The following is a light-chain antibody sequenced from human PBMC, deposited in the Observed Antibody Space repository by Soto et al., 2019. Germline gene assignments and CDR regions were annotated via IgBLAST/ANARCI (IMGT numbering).Light chain of an antibody. Sequence: ILLTQSPANLSLSPGERATLSCRASQSFSNYLAWYQQKPGQAPRLLISVASNRATGIPARFSGSGSGTDFTLTISSLESEDFAVYYCQQRGTFGQGTRLEIK. CDR1: QSFSNY. J-gene: IGKJ5*01. CDR3: QQRGT. V-gene: IGKV3-11*01. CDR2: VAS.